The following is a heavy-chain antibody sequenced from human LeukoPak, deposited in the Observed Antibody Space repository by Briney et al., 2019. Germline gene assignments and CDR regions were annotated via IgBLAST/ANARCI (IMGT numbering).Heavy chain of an antibody. CDR2: INPNSGGT. J-gene: IGHJ4*02. D-gene: IGHD3-22*01. Sequence: ASVKVSCKASGYTFTGYYMQWVGQAPGQGLEWMGWINPNSGGTNYAQKFQGRVTMTRDTSISTAYMELSRLRSDDTAVYYCASGEAIDSRFDYWGQGTLVTVSS. CDR3: ASGEAIDSRFDY. CDR1: GYTFTGYY. V-gene: IGHV1-2*02.